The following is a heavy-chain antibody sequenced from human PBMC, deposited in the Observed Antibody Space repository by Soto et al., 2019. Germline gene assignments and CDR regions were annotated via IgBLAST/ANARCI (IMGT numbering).Heavy chain of an antibody. D-gene: IGHD2-2*01. Sequence: PGGSLRLSCAASGFTFSSYWMHWVRQAPGKGLVWVSRINSDGSSTSYADSVKGRFTISRDNAKNTLYLQMNSLRAEDTAVYYCARDFGFIVLVPAPEYYYGMDVWGQGTTVTVSS. CDR2: INSDGSST. J-gene: IGHJ6*02. V-gene: IGHV3-74*01. CDR3: ARDFGFIVLVPAPEYYYGMDV. CDR1: GFTFSSYW.